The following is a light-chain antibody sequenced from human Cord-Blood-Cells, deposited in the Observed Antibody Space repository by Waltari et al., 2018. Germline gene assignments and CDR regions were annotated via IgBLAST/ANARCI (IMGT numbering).Light chain of an antibody. Sequence: DIQMTQSPSTLSASVGNRVTIPCRASQRISSWLAWYQQKPGKAPKHLIYKASSLESGVPSRFSGSGSGTEFTLTISSLQPDDFATYYCQQYNSYSETFGQGTKVEIK. V-gene: IGKV1-5*03. CDR3: QQYNSYSET. CDR1: QRISSW. CDR2: KAS. J-gene: IGKJ1*01.